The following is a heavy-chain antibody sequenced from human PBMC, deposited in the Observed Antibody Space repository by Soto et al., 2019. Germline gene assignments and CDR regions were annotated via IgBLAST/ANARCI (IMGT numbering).Heavy chain of an antibody. CDR1: GGTFSSYA. CDR2: IIPIFGTA. D-gene: IGHD3-16*01. V-gene: IGHV1-69*12. Sequence: QVQLVQSGAEVKKPGSSVKVSCKASGGTFSSYAISWVRQAPGQGLEWMGGIIPIFGTANYAQKFQGRVTITADESTNTAYMELGSLRSEATAVYYCARDTLGGAPHLAFWGQGTLVTVSS. J-gene: IGHJ4*02. CDR3: ARDTLGGAPHLAF.